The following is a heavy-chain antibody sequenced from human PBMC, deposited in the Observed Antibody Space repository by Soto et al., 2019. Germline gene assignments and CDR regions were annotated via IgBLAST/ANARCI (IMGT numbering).Heavy chain of an antibody. CDR1: GGSIRSYY. CDR3: AREGASGFGMDV. D-gene: IGHD1-26*01. V-gene: IGHV4-4*07. CDR2: VHTTGSI. Sequence: SETLSLTCNVSGGSIRSYYWSWVRHPAGKALEWIGRVHTTGSINYNPSLRSRVSISVDTSKNQFSLTVTSVTAADTAVYYCAREGASGFGMDVWGQGXTVTVSS. J-gene: IGHJ6*02.